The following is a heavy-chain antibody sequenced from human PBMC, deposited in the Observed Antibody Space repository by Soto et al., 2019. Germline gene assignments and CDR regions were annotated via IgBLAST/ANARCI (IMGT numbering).Heavy chain of an antibody. D-gene: IGHD3-9*01. CDR2: INDRGSI. V-gene: IGHV4-34*02. CDR3: ARESHDILTGPPWVWYFDL. CDR1: AGSFSGYY. Sequence: QVQIQQWGAGPLRPLETLSLTCGVSAGSFSGYYWAWIRQSPGKGLEWIGEINDRGSINYNPSLKSRVSISLDTSKSHYSQNLRSVTAADTAVYYCARESHDILTGPPWVWYFDLWGRGTLVTVSS. J-gene: IGHJ2*01.